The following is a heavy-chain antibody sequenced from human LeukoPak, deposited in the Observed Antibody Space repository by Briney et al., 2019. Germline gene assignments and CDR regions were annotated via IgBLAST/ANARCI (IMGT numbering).Heavy chain of an antibody. CDR1: GYSFTTYW. V-gene: IGHV5-51*01. Sequence: KGGESLTISCKGSGYSFTTYWTGCVSQMPGKGLEWMRIIYPGASATRYSPYFQAQCTMSADKSINPSYVQRSSLKASHTTMDYCARRVVNNRNWYFNLWGRGTLVTVSS. CDR2: IYPGASAT. CDR3: ARRVVNNRNWYFNL. D-gene: IGHD4-23*01. J-gene: IGHJ2*01.